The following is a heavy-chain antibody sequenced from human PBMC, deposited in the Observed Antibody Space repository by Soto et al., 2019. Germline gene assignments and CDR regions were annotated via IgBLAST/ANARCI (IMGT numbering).Heavy chain of an antibody. CDR1: GYSFTSYW. D-gene: IGHD3-3*01. V-gene: IGHV5-51*01. CDR3: ARRTYSDFWSGYYYGMDV. CDR2: IYPGDSDT. J-gene: IGHJ6*02. Sequence: PGESLKISCKGSGYSFTSYWIGWVRQMPGKGLEWMGIIYPGDSDTRYSPSFQGQVTISADKSISTAYLQWSSLKASDTAMYYCARRTYSDFWSGYYYGMDVWGQGTTVTVSS.